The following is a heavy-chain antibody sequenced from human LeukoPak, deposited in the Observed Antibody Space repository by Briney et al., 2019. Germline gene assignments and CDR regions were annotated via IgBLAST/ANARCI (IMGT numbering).Heavy chain of an antibody. CDR1: GYTFTSYD. V-gene: IGHV1-8*01. CDR2: MNPNSGNT. CDR3: ARTFKYYYDSSGYYTYAFDI. D-gene: IGHD3-22*01. J-gene: IGHJ3*02. Sequence: ASVKVSCKASGYTFTSYDINWVRQATGQGLEWMGWMNPNSGNTGYAQKFQGRVTMTRNTSISTAYMELSSLRSEDTAVYYSARTFKYYYDSSGYYTYAFDIWGQGTMVTVSS.